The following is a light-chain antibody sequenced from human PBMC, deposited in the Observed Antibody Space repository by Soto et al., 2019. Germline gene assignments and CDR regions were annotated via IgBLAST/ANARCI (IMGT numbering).Light chain of an antibody. CDR1: SSDVGGYNY. J-gene: IGLJ1*01. CDR2: EVS. Sequence: QSVLTQSASVSGSPGQSITLSCTGTSSDVGGYNYVSWYQQHPGKAPKLMIYEVSNRPSGVSNRFSGSKSGNTASLTISGLQAEDEADYYCNSYASSGTLVFGTGTKVTVL. V-gene: IGLV2-14*01. CDR3: NSYASSGTLV.